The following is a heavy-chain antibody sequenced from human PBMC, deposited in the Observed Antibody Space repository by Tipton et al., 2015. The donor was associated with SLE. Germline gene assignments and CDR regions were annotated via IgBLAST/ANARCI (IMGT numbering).Heavy chain of an antibody. J-gene: IGHJ3*01. V-gene: IGHV4-59*08. CDR3: ARHGYDCWSGYYHHVFDV. CDR1: GGSITGYY. CDR2: IDQFGSA. Sequence: TLSLICIVSGGSITGYYWSWIRQPPGKRLEWIGYIDQFGSANYNPSLQNRVTISVGRSKTQFSLKLRSVSAADSAMYYCARHGYDCWSGYYHHVFDVWGQGTMLTVSS. D-gene: IGHD3-3*01.